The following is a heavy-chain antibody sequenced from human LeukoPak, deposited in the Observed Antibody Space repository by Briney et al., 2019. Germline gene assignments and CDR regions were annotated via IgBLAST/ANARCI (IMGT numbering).Heavy chain of an antibody. J-gene: IGHJ4*02. CDR2: IWYDGSNK. V-gene: IGHV3-33*06. CDR1: GFTFSSYG. Sequence: PGRSLRLSCAASGFTFSSYGMHWVRQAPGKGLEWVAVIWYDGSNKYYADSVKGRFTISRDNSKNTLYLQMNSLRAEDTAVYYCAEDYLPGIVEATPDFDYWGQGTLVTVSS. CDR3: AEDYLPGIVEATPDFDY. D-gene: IGHD1-26*01.